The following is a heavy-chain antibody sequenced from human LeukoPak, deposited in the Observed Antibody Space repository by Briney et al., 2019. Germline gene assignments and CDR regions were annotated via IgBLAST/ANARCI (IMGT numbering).Heavy chain of an antibody. CDR1: GYTFTGYY. CDR3: ASSVAGSLDYYYYGMDV. CDR2: INPNSGGT. D-gene: IGHD6-19*01. Sequence: GGPVKVSCKASGYTFTGYYTHWVRQAPGQGLEWMGWINPNSGGTNYAQKFQGRVTMTRDTSISTAYMELSRLRSDDTAVYYCASSVAGSLDYYYYGMDVRGQGTTVTVSS. V-gene: IGHV1-2*02. J-gene: IGHJ6*02.